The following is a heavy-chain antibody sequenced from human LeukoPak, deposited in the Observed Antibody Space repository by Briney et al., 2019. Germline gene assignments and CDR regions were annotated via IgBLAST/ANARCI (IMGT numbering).Heavy chain of an antibody. CDR1: GGSFSGYY. CDR2: INHSGST. D-gene: IGHD3-3*01. Sequence: PSETLSLTCAVYGGSFSGYYWSWIRQPPGKGPEWIGEINHSGSTNYNPSLKSRVTISVDTSKNQFSLKLSSVTAADTAVYYCARGVNFRPNLFGVVIIPVSGFDYWGQGTLVTVSS. V-gene: IGHV4-34*01. CDR3: ARGVNFRPNLFGVVIIPVSGFDY. J-gene: IGHJ4*02.